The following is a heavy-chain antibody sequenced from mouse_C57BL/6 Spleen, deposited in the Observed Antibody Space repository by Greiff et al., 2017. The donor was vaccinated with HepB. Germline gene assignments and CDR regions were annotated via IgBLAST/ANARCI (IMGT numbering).Heavy chain of an antibody. CDR1: GYSFTGYY. CDR3: ARRDYYGGSSGYFDV. CDR2: INPSTGGT. Sequence: VQLQQSGPELVKPGASVKISCKASGYSFTGYYMNWVKQSPEKSLEWIGEINPSTGGTTYNQKFKAKATLTVDKSSSTAYMQLKSLTSEDSAVYYCARRDYYGGSSGYFDVWGTGTTVTVSS. J-gene: IGHJ1*03. V-gene: IGHV1-42*01. D-gene: IGHD1-1*01.